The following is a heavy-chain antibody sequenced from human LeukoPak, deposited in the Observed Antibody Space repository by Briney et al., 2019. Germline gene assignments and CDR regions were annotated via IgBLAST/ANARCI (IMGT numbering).Heavy chain of an antibody. CDR2: ISANNGDT. D-gene: IGHD2-2*02. Sequence: GASVKVSCKTSGYTFTSYGISWVRQAPGQGLEWMAWISANNGDTNYAQKVQGRVVLSTDTSTNTAYMELRHLMFDDTAVYYCATGYRHDYWGQGTLVIVSS. J-gene: IGHJ4*02. CDR1: GYTFTSYG. CDR3: ATGYRHDY. V-gene: IGHV1-18*04.